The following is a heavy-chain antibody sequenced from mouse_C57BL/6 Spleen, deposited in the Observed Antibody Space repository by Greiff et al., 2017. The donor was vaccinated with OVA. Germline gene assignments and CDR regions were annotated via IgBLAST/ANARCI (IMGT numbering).Heavy chain of an antibody. V-gene: IGHV2-2*01. J-gene: IGHJ4*01. Sequence: VKLVESGPGLVQPSQSLSITCTVSGFSLTSYGVHWVRQSPGKGLEWLGVIWSGGSTDYNAAFISRLSISKDNSKSQVFFKMNSLQADDTAIYYCARIYYSNYDAMDYWGQGTSVTVSS. CDR2: IWSGGST. D-gene: IGHD2-5*01. CDR1: GFSLTSYG. CDR3: ARIYYSNYDAMDY.